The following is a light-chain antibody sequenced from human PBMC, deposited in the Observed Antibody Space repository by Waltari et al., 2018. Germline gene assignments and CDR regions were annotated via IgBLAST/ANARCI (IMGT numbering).Light chain of an antibody. Sequence: QSALTQPPSAAGTPGQRVPISCSGSSPHIGSNPVNWYQPPPGPAPQPLIYTNNPGPSGVPDRFSGSKSGTSASLAINGLQSEDEADYYCAAWDGSLDGPVFGGGTKVTVL. CDR2: TNN. J-gene: IGLJ3*02. CDR1: SPHIGSNP. CDR3: AAWDGSLDGPV. V-gene: IGLV1-44*01.